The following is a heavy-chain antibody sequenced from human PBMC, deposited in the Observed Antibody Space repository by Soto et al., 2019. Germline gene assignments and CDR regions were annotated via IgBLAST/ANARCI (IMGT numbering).Heavy chain of an antibody. D-gene: IGHD3-10*01. CDR2: ISAYNGNT. V-gene: IGHV1-18*01. CDR3: ARDSIGDPDYYYGMDV. CDR1: GYTFTSYG. J-gene: IGHJ6*02. Sequence: ASVKVSCKASGYTFTSYGISWVRQAPGQGLEWMGWISAYNGNTNYAQKLKGRVTMTTDTSTITAYMELRILISDDTAVYYCARDSIGDPDYYYGMDVWGQGTTVTVSS.